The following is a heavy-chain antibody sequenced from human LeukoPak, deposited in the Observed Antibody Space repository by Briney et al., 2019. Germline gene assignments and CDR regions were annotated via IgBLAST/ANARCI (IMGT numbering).Heavy chain of an antibody. J-gene: IGHJ4*02. CDR3: ARSPAGIGDY. CDR2: ISSDRRII. Sequence: TGGSLRLSCAASGSTFSTYNMNWVRQAPGKGLEWVSFISSDRRIIYYADSVKGRFTVSRDNAKNSLYLQMNSLRDEDTAVYYCARSPAGIGDYWGQGTLVTVSS. D-gene: IGHD1-26*01. CDR1: GSTFSTYN. V-gene: IGHV3-48*02.